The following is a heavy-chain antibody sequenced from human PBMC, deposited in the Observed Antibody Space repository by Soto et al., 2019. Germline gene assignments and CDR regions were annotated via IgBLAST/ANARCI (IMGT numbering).Heavy chain of an antibody. CDR1: GGSISSGGYY. Sequence: TLSLTCTVSGGSISSGGYYWSWIRQHPGKGLAWIGYIYYSGSTYYNPSLKSRVTISVDTSKNSLYLQMNSLRAENTALYYCGRDYSGYTPFDYCGQGTLVTVSS. CDR3: GRDYSGYTPFDY. CDR2: IYYSGST. V-gene: IGHV4-31*03. J-gene: IGHJ4*02. D-gene: IGHD2-2*02.